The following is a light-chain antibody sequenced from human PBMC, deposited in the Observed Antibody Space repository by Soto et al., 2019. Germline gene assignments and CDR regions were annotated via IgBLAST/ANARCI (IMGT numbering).Light chain of an antibody. CDR1: SSNIGSND. Sequence: QSVPPQPHSASGPPGQRVTLACSGSSSNIGSNDVYWYQQFPGTAPKVHIHGNHRRPSGVTDRFSGSKSGTSGSLAISELPSEDEAVYYCAAWDDSLNGHVFGGGTKLTVL. CDR2: GNH. CDR3: AAWDDSLNGHV. V-gene: IGLV1-44*01. J-gene: IGLJ2*01.